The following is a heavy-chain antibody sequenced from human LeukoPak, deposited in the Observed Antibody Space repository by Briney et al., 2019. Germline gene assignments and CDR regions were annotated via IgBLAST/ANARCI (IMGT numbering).Heavy chain of an antibody. Sequence: GGSLRLSWAAAGFTFSDYYMSWIRQAPGEGLEWVSYISSSGSTIYYADSVKGRFTISRDNAKNSLYLQMNSLRAEDTAVYYCARSNFDWLLDYWGQGPLVTVPS. CDR2: ISSSGSTI. V-gene: IGHV3-11*01. D-gene: IGHD3-9*01. CDR3: ARSNFDWLLDY. J-gene: IGHJ4*02. CDR1: GFTFSDYY.